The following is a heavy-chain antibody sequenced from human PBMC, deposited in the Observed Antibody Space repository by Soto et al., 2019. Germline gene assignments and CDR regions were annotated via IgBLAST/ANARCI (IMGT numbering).Heavy chain of an antibody. Sequence: GSGPTLVNPTETLTLTCTVSGFSLSNARMGVSWIRQPPGKALEWLAHIFSNDEKSYSTSLKSRLTISKDTSKSQVVLTMTNMDPVDTATYYCARMADSSGYYQPFPLDYWGQGTLVTVSS. J-gene: IGHJ4*02. V-gene: IGHV2-26*01. CDR2: IFSNDEK. CDR1: GFSLSNARMG. D-gene: IGHD3-22*01. CDR3: ARMADSSGYYQPFPLDY.